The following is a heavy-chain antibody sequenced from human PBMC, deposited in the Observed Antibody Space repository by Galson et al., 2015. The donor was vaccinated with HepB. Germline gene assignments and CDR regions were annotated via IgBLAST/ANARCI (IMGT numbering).Heavy chain of an antibody. CDR2: ISAYNGNT. Sequence: SVKASCKASGYTFTSYGISWVRQAPGQGLEWMGWISAYNGNTNYAQKLQGRVTMTTDTSTSTAYMELRSLRSDDTAVYYCARDQEVQSVTHVAFDIWGQGTMVTVSS. V-gene: IGHV1-18*01. CDR3: ARDQEVQSVTHVAFDI. D-gene: IGHD4-17*01. CDR1: GYTFTSYG. J-gene: IGHJ3*02.